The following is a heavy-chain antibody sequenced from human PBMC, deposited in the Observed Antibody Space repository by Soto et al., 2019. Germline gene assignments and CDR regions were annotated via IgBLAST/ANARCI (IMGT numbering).Heavy chain of an antibody. V-gene: IGHV4-38-2*01. CDR1: GYSISSGYY. D-gene: IGHD1-26*01. CDR3: ARVRVGATATNWFDP. J-gene: IGHJ5*02. CDR2: IYHSGST. Sequence: PSETLSLTCAVSGYSISSGYYWGWIRPPPGKGLEWIGSIYHSGSTYYNPSLKNRVTISVDTSKNQFSLKLSSVTAADTAVYYCARVRVGATATNWFDPCGQGTLVTVSS.